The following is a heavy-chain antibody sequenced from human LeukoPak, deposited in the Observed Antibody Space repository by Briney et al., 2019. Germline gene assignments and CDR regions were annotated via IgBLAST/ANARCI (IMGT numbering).Heavy chain of an antibody. Sequence: GGSLRLSCAASGFTFSSFGMSWVRQAPGKGLEWVSSISSRSTYIYYADSVKGRFTISRDNAKNSLYLQMNSLRAEDTAVYFCAKSTRAVMAMMDVWGKGTTVTVSS. D-gene: IGHD3-16*01. CDR2: ISSRSTYI. J-gene: IGHJ6*04. V-gene: IGHV3-21*01. CDR1: GFTFSSFG. CDR3: AKSTRAVMAMMDV.